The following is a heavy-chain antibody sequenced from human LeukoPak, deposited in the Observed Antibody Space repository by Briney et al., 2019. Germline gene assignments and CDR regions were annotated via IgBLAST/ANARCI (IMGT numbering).Heavy chain of an antibody. V-gene: IGHV3-30*02. Sequence: GGSLRLSCAASGFTFSRYAMSWVRQAPGKGLEWVAFIRYDGSNEYYADSVKGRFTISRDNSKSTLFLQMNSLRAEDTALYYCAREDVDITVATSGAFDIWGQGTMVTVSS. D-gene: IGHD6-19*01. CDR1: GFTFSRYA. J-gene: IGHJ3*02. CDR2: IRYDGSNE. CDR3: AREDVDITVATSGAFDI.